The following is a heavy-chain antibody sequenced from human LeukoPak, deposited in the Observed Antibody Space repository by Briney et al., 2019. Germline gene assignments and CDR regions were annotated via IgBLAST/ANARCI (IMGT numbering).Heavy chain of an antibody. CDR1: GFTFSSYS. Sequence: GGSLRLSCAASGFTFSSYSMNWVRQAPGKGLEWVSSISSSSSYIYYADSVKGRFTISRDNAKNSLYLQMNSLRAEDTAVYYCAREGAAGVLPTDYWGQGTLVTVSS. CDR3: AREGAAGVLPTDY. D-gene: IGHD6-13*01. J-gene: IGHJ4*02. CDR2: ISSSSSYI. V-gene: IGHV3-21*01.